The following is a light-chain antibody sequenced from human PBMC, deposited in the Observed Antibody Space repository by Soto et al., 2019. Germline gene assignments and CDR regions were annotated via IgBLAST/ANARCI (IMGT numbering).Light chain of an antibody. J-gene: IGKJ1*01. CDR1: QSVSRS. Sequence: EIVLTQSPATLSLSPGERATLSYRASQSVSRSLAWYQQKFGQAPRLLIYDASNRATGIPTRFSGSGSGTNFTLTISRLEPEAFAVYYCQQRYNWPQTFGQGTKVEIK. V-gene: IGKV3-11*01. CDR3: QQRYNWPQT. CDR2: DAS.